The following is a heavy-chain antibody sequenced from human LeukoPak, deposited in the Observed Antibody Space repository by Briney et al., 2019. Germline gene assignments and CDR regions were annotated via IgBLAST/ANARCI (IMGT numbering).Heavy chain of an antibody. D-gene: IGHD3-22*01. CDR1: GGSFSGYY. CDR2: INHSGST. CDR3: AGLYYYDSSGYPDAFDI. V-gene: IGHV4-34*01. J-gene: IGHJ3*02. Sequence: SETLSLTCAVYGGSFSGYYWSWIRQPPGKGLEWIGEINHSGSTNYNPSLKSRVTISVDTSKNQFSLKLSSVTAADTAVYYCAGLYYYDSSGYPDAFDIWGQGTMVTVSS.